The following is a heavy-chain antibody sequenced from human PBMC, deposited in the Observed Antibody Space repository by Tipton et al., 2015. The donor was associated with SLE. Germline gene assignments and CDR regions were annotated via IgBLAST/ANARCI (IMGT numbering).Heavy chain of an antibody. Sequence: SLRLSCVASGFTFNSYGMHWVRQAPGKGLEWVALISYDGSNKRYADSVKGRFTISRDNSKNTLYLQMNSLRAEDTAVYYCAKDLGSGLGDFDYWGQGTLVTVSS. J-gene: IGHJ4*02. CDR1: GFTFNSYG. CDR3: AKDLGSGLGDFDY. V-gene: IGHV3-30*18. CDR2: ISYDGSNK. D-gene: IGHD6-19*01.